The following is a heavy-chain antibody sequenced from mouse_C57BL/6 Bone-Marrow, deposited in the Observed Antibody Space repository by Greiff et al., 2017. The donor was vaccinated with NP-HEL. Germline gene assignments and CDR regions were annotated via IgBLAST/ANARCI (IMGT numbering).Heavy chain of an antibody. V-gene: IGHV1-26*01. D-gene: IGHD3-2*02. CDR1: GYTFTDYY. Sequence: VQLQQSGPELVKPGASVKISCKASGYTFTDYYMNWVKQSHGKSLEWIGDINPNNGGTSYNQKFKGKATLTVDKSSSTAYMELRSLTSEDSAVYYCARSVDSSGYPLDYWGQGTTLTVSS. CDR3: ARSVDSSGYPLDY. J-gene: IGHJ2*01. CDR2: INPNNGGT.